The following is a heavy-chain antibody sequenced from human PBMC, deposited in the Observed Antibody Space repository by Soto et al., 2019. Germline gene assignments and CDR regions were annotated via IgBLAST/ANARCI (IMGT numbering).Heavy chain of an antibody. V-gene: IGHV4-39*01. CDR3: ATLNGQFLGTNCHGYYGMDV. J-gene: IGHJ6*01. Sequence: SETLCLTGAASGGCLSSTRYSWRWIRQSPTKRLEWIATIYSTGNTYYHPSLLSRVTISVDTSMNEFSLRLSSVTAAHTAAYYRATLNGQFLGTNCHGYYGMDVWAQGTRVTGS. D-gene: IGHD2-8*01. CDR1: GGCLSSTRYS. CDR2: IYSTGNT.